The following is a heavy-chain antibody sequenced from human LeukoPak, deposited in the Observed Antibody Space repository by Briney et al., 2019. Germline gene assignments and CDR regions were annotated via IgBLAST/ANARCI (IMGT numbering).Heavy chain of an antibody. J-gene: IGHJ4*02. D-gene: IGHD5-24*01. Sequence: GGPLRLSCAASGFTFSSYSMNWVRQAPGKGLEWVSNISCRGGSTHYAASVKGRFNISRDNSKNTLYLQMNSLRAEDTAVYYCAKGDDSVSAKLGYWGQGTLVTVSS. CDR1: GFTFSSYS. V-gene: IGHV3-23*01. CDR3: AKGDDSVSAKLGY. CDR2: ISCRGGST.